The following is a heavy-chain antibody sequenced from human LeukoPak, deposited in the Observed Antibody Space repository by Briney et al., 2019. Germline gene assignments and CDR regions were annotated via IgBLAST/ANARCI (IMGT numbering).Heavy chain of an antibody. J-gene: IGHJ4*02. CDR1: GDSVSSNSAS. Sequence: ASQTLSLTCGISGDSVSSNSASWNWIRQSPSRGLEWLGRTYYRSKWINDYAISVTGRITISPDTSKNQFSLHLNSVTPEDTAVYYCTRGSYFDNWGQGTLVTVSS. CDR3: TRGSYFDN. V-gene: IGHV6-1*01. CDR2: TYYRSKWIN. D-gene: IGHD3-16*01.